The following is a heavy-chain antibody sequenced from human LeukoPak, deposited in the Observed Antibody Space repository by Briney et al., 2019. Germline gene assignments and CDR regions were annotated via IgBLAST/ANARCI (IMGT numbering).Heavy chain of an antibody. J-gene: IGHJ4*02. V-gene: IGHV3-30*04. Sequence: PGRSVRLSCAASGFTFSSYAMHWVRQAPGKGLEWVAVISYDGSNKYYADSVKGRFTISRDNSKNTLYLQMNSLRAEDTAVYYCARSGSGYYYGPFDYWGQGTLVTVSS. CDR3: ARSGSGYYYGPFDY. CDR2: ISYDGSNK. CDR1: GFTFSSYA. D-gene: IGHD3-22*01.